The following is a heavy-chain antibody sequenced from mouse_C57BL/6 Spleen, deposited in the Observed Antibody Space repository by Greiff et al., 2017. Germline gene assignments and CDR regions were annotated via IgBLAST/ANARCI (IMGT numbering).Heavy chain of an antibody. D-gene: IGHD3-1*01. CDR2: IWSGGST. CDR3: ARVPRTGTDWYFDV. J-gene: IGHJ1*03. V-gene: IGHV2-2*01. CDR1: GFSLTSYG. Sequence: VQLQQSGPGLVQPSPSLSITCTVSGFSLTSYGVHWVRQSPRKGLEWLGVIWSGGSTDYNADFISRLSISKDNSKSPVFFKMISLHADDTAIYYCARVPRTGTDWYFDVWGTGTTVTVSS.